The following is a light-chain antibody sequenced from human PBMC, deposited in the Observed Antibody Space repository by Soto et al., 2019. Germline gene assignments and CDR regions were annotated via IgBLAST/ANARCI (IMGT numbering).Light chain of an antibody. V-gene: IGKV3-20*01. J-gene: IGKJ5*01. CDR1: QSVTTRL. CDR3: QQYGGSPIT. Sequence: VVLTQSTGTRSLSPGERVTLSCSASQSVTTRLACFQHKPGHAPTIPMSGASNRASGVPARFSGSGSETNFTLTIPRLEPEGFGRNYCQQYGGSPITFGLGTRLEIK. CDR2: GAS.